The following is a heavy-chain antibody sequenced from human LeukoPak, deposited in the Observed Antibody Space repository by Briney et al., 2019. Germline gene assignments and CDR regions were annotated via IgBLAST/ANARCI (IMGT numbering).Heavy chain of an antibody. CDR2: IYISGST. CDR1: GGSISSYY. D-gene: IGHD6-13*01. V-gene: IGHV4-4*07. Sequence: PSETLSLTCTVSGGSISSYYWSWIRQPAGKGLEWIGRIYISGSTNYNPSLKSRVTMSVDTSKNQFSLKLSSVTAADTAVYYCARDLPLYSSSRFNWFDPWGQGTLVTVSS. J-gene: IGHJ5*02. CDR3: ARDLPLYSSSRFNWFDP.